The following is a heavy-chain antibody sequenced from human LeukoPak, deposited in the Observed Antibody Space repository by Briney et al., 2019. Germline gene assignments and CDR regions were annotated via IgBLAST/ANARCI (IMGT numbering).Heavy chain of an antibody. D-gene: IGHD1-1*01. V-gene: IGHV3-48*03. J-gene: IGHJ4*02. CDR1: GFTFSSYE. CDR2: ISSSGSTL. CDR3: ARRYGPFDY. Sequence: GGSLRLSCAASGFTFSSYEMKWVRQAPGKGLEWVSYISSSGSTLYYADSVKGRFTISRDNAKNSLYLQMNSLRAEDTAVYYCARRYGPFDYWGQGTLVTVSS.